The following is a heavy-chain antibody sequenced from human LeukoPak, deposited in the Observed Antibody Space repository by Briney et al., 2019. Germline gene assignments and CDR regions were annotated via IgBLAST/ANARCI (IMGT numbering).Heavy chain of an antibody. CDR2: ISSSGGTI. D-gene: IGHD5-12*01. J-gene: IGHJ4*02. V-gene: IGHV3-48*03. Sequence: GGSLRLSCVASGVTFSNYEMNWVRPAPGKGLEWVSYISSSGGTIYYADSVQGRFTISRDNAKNSLYLQMNSLRAEDTAVYYGARSGYYFDYWGQGTLVTVSS. CDR1: GVTFSNYE. CDR3: ARSGYYFDY.